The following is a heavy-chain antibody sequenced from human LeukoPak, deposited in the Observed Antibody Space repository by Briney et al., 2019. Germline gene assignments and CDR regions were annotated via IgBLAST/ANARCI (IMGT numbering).Heavy chain of an antibody. CDR1: GFTFSSYW. J-gene: IGHJ6*03. CDR2: INSDGSST. D-gene: IGHD1/OR15-1a*01. Sequence: AGGSLRLSCAASGFTFSSYWMHWVRQAPGKGLVWVSRINSDGSSTSYADSVKGRFTISRDNAKNTLYLQMNSLRAEDTAVYYCARAIVLRRTENYYYYMDVWGKGTTVTVSS. CDR3: ARAIVLRRTENYYYYMDV. V-gene: IGHV3-74*01.